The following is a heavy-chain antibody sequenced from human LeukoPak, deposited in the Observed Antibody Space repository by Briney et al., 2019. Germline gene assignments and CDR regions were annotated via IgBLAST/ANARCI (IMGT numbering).Heavy chain of an antibody. Sequence: PSETLSLTCTVSGGSISSHYWSWIRQPPGKGLDWIGYIYYSGSTNYNPSLKSRVTISVDTSKNQFSLKVTSVTAADTAVYYCARGTDMTPISGYYSFVYWGQGTLVSVSS. J-gene: IGHJ4*02. CDR3: ARGTDMTPISGYYSFVY. D-gene: IGHD5-12*01. CDR2: IYYSGST. V-gene: IGHV4-59*11. CDR1: GGSISSHY.